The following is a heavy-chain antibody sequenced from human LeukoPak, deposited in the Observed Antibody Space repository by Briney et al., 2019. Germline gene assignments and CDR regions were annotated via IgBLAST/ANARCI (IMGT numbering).Heavy chain of an antibody. CDR2: INMDGGET. J-gene: IGHJ4*02. V-gene: IGHV3-7*01. CDR3: ARDKVTY. CDR1: GFTFSNYW. Sequence: GGSLRLSCAASGFTFSNYWMSWVRQAPGKGLGWVAHINMDGGETYYVDSVKGRFTISRDNAKNSLYLQMNSLRVEDTAVYYCARDKVTYWGQGTLVTVSS.